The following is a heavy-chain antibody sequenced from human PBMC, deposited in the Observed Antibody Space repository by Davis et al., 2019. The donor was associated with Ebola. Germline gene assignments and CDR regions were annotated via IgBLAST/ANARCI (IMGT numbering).Heavy chain of an antibody. CDR3: ARRTYSSSWYFDY. D-gene: IGHD6-13*01. Sequence: GESLKISCEVSGYTFTTYWIGWVRQMPGKGLEWMGIIYPGDSDTRYSPSFQGQVTISADKSISTAYLQWSSLKASDTAMYYCARRTYSSSWYFDYWGQGTLVTVSS. CDR1: GYTFTTYW. J-gene: IGHJ4*02. V-gene: IGHV5-51*01. CDR2: IYPGDSDT.